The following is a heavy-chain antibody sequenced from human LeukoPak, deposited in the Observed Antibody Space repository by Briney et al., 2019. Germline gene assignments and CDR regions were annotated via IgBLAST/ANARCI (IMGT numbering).Heavy chain of an antibody. CDR3: ARDGGNGFDY. J-gene: IGHJ4*02. CDR1: GLSFSSFY. D-gene: IGHD4-23*01. Sequence: GGSLRLSCAASGLSFSSFYMNWVRQAPGKWLEWVSSITSSSTYIYYADSVKGRFSISRDNAKNSLYLQINSLTAEDTAVYYCARDGGNGFDYWGQGTLVTVSS. CDR2: ITSSSTYI. V-gene: IGHV3-21*01.